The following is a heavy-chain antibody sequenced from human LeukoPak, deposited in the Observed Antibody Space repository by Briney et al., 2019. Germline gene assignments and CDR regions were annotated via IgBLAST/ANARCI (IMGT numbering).Heavy chain of an antibody. D-gene: IGHD3-22*01. J-gene: IGHJ5*02. CDR1: GFIFSDYW. Sequence: GGSLRLSCAASGFIFSDYWMNWVRQAPGKGPEWVANIKHDSSTIYFLDSVKGRFTISRDNAKNSLYLQMNSLRVEDTAVYYCARGLTTTPNWFDPWGQGTLVTASS. CDR3: ARGLTTTPNWFDP. CDR2: IKHDSSTI. V-gene: IGHV3-7*01.